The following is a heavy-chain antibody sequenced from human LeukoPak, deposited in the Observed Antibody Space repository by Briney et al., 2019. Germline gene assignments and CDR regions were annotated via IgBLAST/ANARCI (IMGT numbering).Heavy chain of an antibody. CDR3: ARDLESLGATTPLGY. J-gene: IGHJ4*02. D-gene: IGHD1-26*01. CDR1: GYTFTSYA. V-gene: IGHV1-18*01. CDR2: ISGYDGTT. Sequence: ASVKVSCKASGYTFTSYAMHWVRQAPGQGLEWMGWISGYDGTTNYAQNLQGRVTMTRDMSTSTVYMELSSLRSEDTAVYYCARDLESLGATTPLGYWGQGTLVTVSS.